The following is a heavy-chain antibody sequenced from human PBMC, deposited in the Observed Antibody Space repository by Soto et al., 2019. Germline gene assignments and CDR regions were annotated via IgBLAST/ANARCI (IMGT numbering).Heavy chain of an antibody. D-gene: IGHD1-26*01. CDR3: AKDQFVVGATFFDY. CDR2: ISYDGSNK. J-gene: IGHJ4*02. CDR1: GFTFSSYG. Sequence: PGGSLRLSCAASGFTFSSYGMHWVRQAPGKGLEWVAVISYDGSNKYYADSVKGRFTISRDNSKNTLYLQMNSLRAEDTAVYYCAKDQFVVGATFFDYWGQGTLVTVSS. V-gene: IGHV3-30*18.